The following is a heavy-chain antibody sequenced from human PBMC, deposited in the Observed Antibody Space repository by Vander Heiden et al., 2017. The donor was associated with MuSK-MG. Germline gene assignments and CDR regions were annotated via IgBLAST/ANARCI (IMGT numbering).Heavy chain of an antibody. CDR3: ARGADGYSSSWYGGDYNLYYMDV. D-gene: IGHD6-13*01. CDR2: IKQDEREK. Sequence: LSCAPSGFTFSLYWMTWVRQAPGKGLEWVANIKQDEREKYYVDSVKGRSTISRDNAKNSLYLQMDSLRVEDTAVYYCARGADGYSSSWYGGDYNLYYMDVWGKGTTVTVSS. J-gene: IGHJ6*03. CDR1: GFTFSLYW. V-gene: IGHV3-7*01.